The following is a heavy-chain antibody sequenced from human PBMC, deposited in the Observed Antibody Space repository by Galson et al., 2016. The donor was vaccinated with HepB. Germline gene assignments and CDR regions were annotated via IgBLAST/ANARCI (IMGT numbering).Heavy chain of an antibody. CDR1: GFTFRSYP. D-gene: IGHD4-17*01. CDR3: AKELPYNDDSGWGYFDY. J-gene: IGHJ4*03. V-gene: IGHV3-23*01. Sequence: SLRLSCAVSGFTFRSYPMSWVRQTPGKGLEWVSAIGPSGRRTFYRDPVKGRFTIFRDDSKSTLYLQMHSLRAEDTALYYCAKELPYNDDSGWGYFDYWGQGTTVTVSS. CDR2: IGPSGRRT.